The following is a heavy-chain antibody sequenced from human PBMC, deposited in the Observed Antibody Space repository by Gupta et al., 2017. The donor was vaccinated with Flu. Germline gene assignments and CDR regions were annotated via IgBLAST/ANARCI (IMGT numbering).Heavy chain of an antibody. CDR2: INHGGST. J-gene: IGHJ5*02. D-gene: IGHD3-3*01. V-gene: IGHV4-34*01. Sequence: QVQLQQWGAGPFKPSETVSLTCVVSGGSFSGYYWSWIRQPPGKGLEWIGEINHGGSTMYNPSLKSRVTISIDTSKNQFSLKLSSVTAADTAVYYCARGRGIMTIFGVVITWFDPWGQGTLVTVSS. CDR3: ARGRGIMTIFGVVITWFDP. CDR1: GGSFSGYY.